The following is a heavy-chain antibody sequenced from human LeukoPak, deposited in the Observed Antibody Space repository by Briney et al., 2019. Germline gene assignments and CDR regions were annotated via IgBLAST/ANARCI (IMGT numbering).Heavy chain of an antibody. CDR1: GFTFSTYT. Sequence: GGSLRLSCATSGFTFSTYTMDWVRQAPGRGLEWVSLISGTSIYIYYADSVKGRFTISRDNAKDSLYLHMSSLRAEDTAVYYCARVRGEYGMDVWGQGTTVTVSS. CDR2: ISGTSIYI. J-gene: IGHJ6*02. D-gene: IGHD3-10*01. V-gene: IGHV3-21*01. CDR3: ARVRGEYGMDV.